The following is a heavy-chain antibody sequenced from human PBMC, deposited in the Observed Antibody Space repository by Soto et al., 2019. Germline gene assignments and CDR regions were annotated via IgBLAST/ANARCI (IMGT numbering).Heavy chain of an antibody. D-gene: IGHD3-22*01. J-gene: IGHJ4*02. CDR3: ARQIYDSDTGPNFQYYFDS. CDR1: GYSFAGYW. Sequence: GESMKISCKGSGYSFAGYWITWVRQKPGKGLEWMGRIDPSDSQTYYSPSFRGHATISATKSITTVCLQWSSLRASDTAMYYCARQIYDSDTGPNFQYYFDSWGQGTPVTVSS. CDR2: IDPSDSQT. V-gene: IGHV5-10-1*01.